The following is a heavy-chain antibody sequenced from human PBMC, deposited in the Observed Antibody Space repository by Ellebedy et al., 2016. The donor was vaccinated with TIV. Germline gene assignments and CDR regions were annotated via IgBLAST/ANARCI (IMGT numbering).Heavy chain of an antibody. Sequence: GESLKISCAASGFNLSDYYMSWIRQPPGKGLEWVSYISNTNSGNTIYYADSVKGRFTISRDNAKNSVFLEMNSLRAEDSAVYYCARRVGLDFWGQGTLVTVSS. J-gene: IGHJ4*02. CDR3: ARRVGLDF. CDR1: GFNLSDYY. V-gene: IGHV3-11*01. D-gene: IGHD1-26*01. CDR2: ISNTNSGNTI.